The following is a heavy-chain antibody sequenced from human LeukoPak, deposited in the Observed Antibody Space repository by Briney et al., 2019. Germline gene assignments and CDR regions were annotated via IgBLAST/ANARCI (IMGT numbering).Heavy chain of an antibody. D-gene: IGHD3-22*01. Sequence: PSETLSLTCTVSGYSISSGYFWGWIRPPPGKGLEWIGSIYHSGSTYYNPSLKSRVTISVDTSKNQFSLKLSSVTAADTAVYYCARSLRYYDSSGYFGYWGQGTLVTVSS. CDR3: ARSLRYYDSSGYFGY. V-gene: IGHV4-38-2*02. CDR1: GYSISSGYF. J-gene: IGHJ4*02. CDR2: IYHSGST.